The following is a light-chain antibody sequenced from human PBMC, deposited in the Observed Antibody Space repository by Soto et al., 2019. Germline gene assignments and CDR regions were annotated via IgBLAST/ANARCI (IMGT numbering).Light chain of an antibody. Sequence: QSALTQPASVSGSPGQSITISCTGTSSDVGYYNYVSWYQHHPGKAPKLIIYEVSNRPSGVSNRFSGSKSGNTASLTISGLQAEDEADYYCSSYTTSSTQVLGGGTKLTVL. CDR3: SSYTTSSTQV. CDR1: SSDVGYYNY. J-gene: IGLJ2*01. V-gene: IGLV2-14*01. CDR2: EVS.